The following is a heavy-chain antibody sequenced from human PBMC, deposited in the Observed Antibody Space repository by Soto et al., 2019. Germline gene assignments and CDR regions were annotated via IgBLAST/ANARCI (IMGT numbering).Heavy chain of an antibody. CDR1: GYTFTGYY. D-gene: IGHD5-12*01. CDR2: SNPNTYAT. CDR3: ARAPFRLPPNYVDD. Sequence: QVQLVQSRAELKKPGDSVKVSCEASGYTFTGYYIHWVRQAPGHGLQWMGWSNPNTYATTYAQRFQGRVTMTRDASNSTVYMDLSSLRSYDTAIYYCARAPFRLPPNYVDDWCQGTLVTVSS. J-gene: IGHJ4*02. V-gene: IGHV1-2*02.